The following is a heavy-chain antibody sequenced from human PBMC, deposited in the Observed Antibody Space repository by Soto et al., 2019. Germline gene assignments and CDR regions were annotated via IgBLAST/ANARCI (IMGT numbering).Heavy chain of an antibody. V-gene: IGHV3-53*01. Sequence: GGSLRLSCAVSGFTVRANYMSWVRQAPGKGLEWVSVIYSGGTTYYADSVKGRFTISRDNAKNSLYLQMNSLRDEDTAVYYCAGDPGNSYGPPDYGGQGTLVTVPS. CDR3: AGDPGNSYGPPDY. J-gene: IGHJ4*02. CDR2: IYSGGTT. CDR1: GFTVRANY. D-gene: IGHD5-18*01.